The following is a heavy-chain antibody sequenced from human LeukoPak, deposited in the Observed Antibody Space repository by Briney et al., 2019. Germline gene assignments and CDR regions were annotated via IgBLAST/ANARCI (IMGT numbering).Heavy chain of an antibody. CDR3: AKIHLGGGDYFDY. D-gene: IGHD2-15*01. Sequence: PGGSLRLSCAASGFTFSSYGMHWVRQAPGKGLEWVAVISYDGSNKYYADSVKGRFTISRDNSKNTLYLQMNSLRAEDTAVYYCAKIHLGGGDYFDYWGQGTLVTVSS. CDR2: ISYDGSNK. CDR1: GFTFSSYG. J-gene: IGHJ4*02. V-gene: IGHV3-30*18.